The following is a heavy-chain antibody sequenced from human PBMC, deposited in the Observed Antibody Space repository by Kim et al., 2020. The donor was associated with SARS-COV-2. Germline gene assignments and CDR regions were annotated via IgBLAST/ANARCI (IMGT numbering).Heavy chain of an antibody. Sequence: SETLSLTCTVSGGSISSSSYYWGWIRQPPGKGLEWIGSIYYSGSTYYNPSLKSRVTISVDTSKNQFSLKLSSVTAADTAVYYCARHPGRTMVRGVIISGWFDPWGQGTLVTVSS. J-gene: IGHJ5*02. V-gene: IGHV4-39*01. CDR1: GGSISSSSYY. D-gene: IGHD3-10*01. CDR3: ARHPGRTMVRGVIISGWFDP. CDR2: IYYSGST.